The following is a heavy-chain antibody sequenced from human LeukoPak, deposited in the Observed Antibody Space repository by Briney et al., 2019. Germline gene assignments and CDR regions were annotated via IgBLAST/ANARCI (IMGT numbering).Heavy chain of an antibody. CDR2: IYNDGGT. Sequence: GGSLRLSCAASGFSFSSYWMSWVRQGPGKGLEWVALIYNDGGTHYTDSVKGRFTISRDTSRNTLFLQMNSLRVEDSAMYYCVKRLTLGDLSIKGAFALWGQGTMVIVSS. J-gene: IGHJ3*01. CDR3: VKRLTLGDLSIKGAFAL. CDR1: GFSFSSYW. V-gene: IGHV3-53*01. D-gene: IGHD3-16*02.